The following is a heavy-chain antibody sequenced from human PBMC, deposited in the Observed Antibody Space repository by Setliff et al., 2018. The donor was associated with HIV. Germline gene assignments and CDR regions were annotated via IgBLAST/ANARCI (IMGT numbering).Heavy chain of an antibody. D-gene: IGHD6-6*01. V-gene: IGHV4-39*01. CDR3: ARVTGIAARGYFDY. J-gene: IGHJ4*02. CDR1: GGSISSSNNY. Sequence: SETLSLTCTVSGGSISSSNNYWGWIRQPPGKGLEWIGSIYYSGSTHYNPSLKSRVTMSVDTSKNQFSLEMTSMTAADTAVYYCARVTGIAARGYFDYWGQGTLVTVSS. CDR2: IYYSGST.